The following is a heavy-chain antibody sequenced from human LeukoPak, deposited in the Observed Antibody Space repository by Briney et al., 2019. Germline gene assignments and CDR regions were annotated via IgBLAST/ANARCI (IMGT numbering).Heavy chain of an antibody. CDR1: GFTFSSYG. J-gene: IGHJ6*02. D-gene: IGHD2-15*01. CDR2: ISSSSSSYI. V-gene: IGHV3-21*01. Sequence: GGSLRLSCAASGFTFSSYGMHWVRQAPGKGLEWVSSISSSSSSYIYYADSVKGRFTISRDNSKNSLYLQMNSLRAEDTAVYYCARDLRGVADYYYGMDVWGQGTTATVSS. CDR3: ARDLRGVADYYYGMDV.